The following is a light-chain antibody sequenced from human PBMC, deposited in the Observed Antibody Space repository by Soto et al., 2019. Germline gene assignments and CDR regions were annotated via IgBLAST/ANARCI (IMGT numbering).Light chain of an antibody. CDR2: EAS. CDR1: QSIRTW. V-gene: IGKV1-5*03. J-gene: IGKJ2*01. CDR3: QQYYTYPYT. Sequence: DIRMTQSPSTLSAAVGDRVTITCQASQSIRTWLAWYQQRPGEAPNLLIYEASKLQIGVPSRFGGSGSGTEFTVTISSLQPDDVGTYYCQQYYTYPYTFGQGTKLEI.